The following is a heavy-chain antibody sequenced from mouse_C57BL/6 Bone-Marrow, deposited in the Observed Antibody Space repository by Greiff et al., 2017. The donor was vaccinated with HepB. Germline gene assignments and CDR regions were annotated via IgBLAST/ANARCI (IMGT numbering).Heavy chain of an antibody. CDR3: ARLSPAYYFDY. CDR2: ISNLAYSI. CDR1: GFTFSDYG. Sequence: EVQLVESGGGLVQPGGSLKLSCAASGFTFSDYGMAWVRQAPRKGPEWVAFISNLAYSIYYADTVTGRFTISRENAKKTLYLEMSILRSEDTAMYYCARLSPAYYFDYWGQGTTLTVSS. J-gene: IGHJ2*01. V-gene: IGHV5-15*01.